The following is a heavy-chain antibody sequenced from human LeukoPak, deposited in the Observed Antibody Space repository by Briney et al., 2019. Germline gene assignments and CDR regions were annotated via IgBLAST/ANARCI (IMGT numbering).Heavy chain of an antibody. J-gene: IGHJ4*02. V-gene: IGHV1-69*04. CDR1: GGTFSSYA. D-gene: IGHD6-19*01. CDR2: IIPILGIA. CDR3: ARATGMKKQWLVQYFDC. Sequence: SVKVSCKASGGTFSSYAISWVRQAPGQGLEWMGRIIPILGIANYAQKFQGRVTITADKSTSTAYMELSSLRSEDTAVYYCARATGMKKQWLVQYFDCWGQGTLVTVSS.